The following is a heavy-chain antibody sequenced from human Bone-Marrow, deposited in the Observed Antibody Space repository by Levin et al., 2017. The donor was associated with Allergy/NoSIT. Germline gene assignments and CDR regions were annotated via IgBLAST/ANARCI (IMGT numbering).Heavy chain of an antibody. D-gene: IGHD3-3*01. CDR2: ISYDGSNK. V-gene: IGHV3-30-3*01. Sequence: GGSLRLSCAASGFTFSSYAMHWVRQAPGKGLEWVAVISYDGSNKYYADSVKGRFTISRDNSKNTLYLQMNSLRAEDTAVYYCANIGGDAFDIWGQGTMVTVSS. CDR1: GFTFSSYA. CDR3: ANIGGDAFDI. J-gene: IGHJ3*02.